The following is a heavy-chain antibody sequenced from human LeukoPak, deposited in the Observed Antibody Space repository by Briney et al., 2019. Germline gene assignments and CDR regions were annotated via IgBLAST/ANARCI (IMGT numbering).Heavy chain of an antibody. CDR2: MSYDGSNK. V-gene: IGHV3-30*18. D-gene: IGHD6-13*01. CDR1: VFTFSSDW. J-gene: IGHJ6*02. CDR3: AKDLGYSSSWYNDYYYGMDV. Sequence: GRSLRLSCAASVFTFSSDWMHWVRQAPCKGLEWVAVMSYDGSNKYYADSVKGRFTISRDNSKNTLYLQMNSLRAEDTAVYYCAKDLGYSSSWYNDYYYGMDVWGQGTTVTVSS.